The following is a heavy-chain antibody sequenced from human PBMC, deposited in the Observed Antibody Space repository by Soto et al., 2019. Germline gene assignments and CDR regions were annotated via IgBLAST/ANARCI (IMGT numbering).Heavy chain of an antibody. J-gene: IGHJ6*01. Sequence: GGSLRLSCTASGFTFSDHGMHWVRQAPGKGLEWVSLISYDGSKRWYVDSVKGRFTTSRDSPKNTLYLQMDSMTTEDTAVYYCARRQLVSYHGMDVWGQANTVTVAS. CDR1: GFTFSDHG. V-gene: IGHV3-30*03. D-gene: IGHD6-6*01. CDR2: ISYDGSKR. CDR3: ARRQLVSYHGMDV.